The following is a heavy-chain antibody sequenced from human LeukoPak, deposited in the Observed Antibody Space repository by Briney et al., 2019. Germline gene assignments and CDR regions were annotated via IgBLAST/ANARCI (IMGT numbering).Heavy chain of an antibody. J-gene: IGHJ3*02. CDR3: ARDFRPSPTEGATHAFDI. Sequence: PGGSLRLSCAASGFTFSSYAMHWVRQAPGMGLEWVAVISYDGSNKYYADSVKGRFTISRDNSKNTLYLQMNSLRAEDTAVYYCARDFRPSPTEGATHAFDIWGQGTMVTVSS. CDR2: ISYDGSNK. V-gene: IGHV3-30*04. D-gene: IGHD1-26*01. CDR1: GFTFSSYA.